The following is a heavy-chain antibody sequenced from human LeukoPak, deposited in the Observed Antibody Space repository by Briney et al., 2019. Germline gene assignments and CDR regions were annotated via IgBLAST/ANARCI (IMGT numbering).Heavy chain of an antibody. CDR1: GYTFTGYY. CDR3: ARDLYYDFWSGYYSPQGNWFDP. J-gene: IGHJ5*02. CDR2: INPNSGGT. Sequence: ASVKVSCKASGYTFTGYYIHWVRQAPGQGLEWMGWINPNSGGTNYAQKFQGRVTMTRDTSISTAYMELSRLRSDDTAVYYCARDLYYDFWSGYYSPQGNWFDPWGQGTLVTVSS. V-gene: IGHV1-2*02. D-gene: IGHD3-3*01.